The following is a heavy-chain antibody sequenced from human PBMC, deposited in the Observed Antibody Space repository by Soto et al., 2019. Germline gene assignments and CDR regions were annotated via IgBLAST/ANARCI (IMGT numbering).Heavy chain of an antibody. J-gene: IGHJ4*02. D-gene: IGHD3-22*01. V-gene: IGHV4-59*01. Sequence: SETLSLTCTVSGGSISSYYWSWIRQPPGKGLEWIGYIYYSGSTNYNPSLKSRVTISVDTSKNQFSLKLSSVTAADTAVYYCARGRYYYDSSGYFRFDYWGQGTLVTVSS. CDR1: GGSISSYY. CDR3: ARGRYYYDSSGYFRFDY. CDR2: IYYSGST.